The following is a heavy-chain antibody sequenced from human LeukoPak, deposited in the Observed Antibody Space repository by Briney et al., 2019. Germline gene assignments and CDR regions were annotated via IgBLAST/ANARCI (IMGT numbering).Heavy chain of an antibody. D-gene: IGHD5-24*01. CDR1: GYTFVCYG. CDR2: ISGHDGNK. Sequence: ASVKVSCKASGYTFVCYGISWVRQAPGQGLEWVGWISGHDGNKDYAQKFQGRVTLTSDTSTSTASMELRGLRFDDTAVYYCARDTLETARQYYYYGMDVWGQGTTVTVSS. V-gene: IGHV1-18*01. CDR3: ARDTLETARQYYYYGMDV. J-gene: IGHJ6*02.